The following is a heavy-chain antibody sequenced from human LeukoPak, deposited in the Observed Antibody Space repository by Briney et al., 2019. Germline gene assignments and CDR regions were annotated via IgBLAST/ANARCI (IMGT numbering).Heavy chain of an antibody. CDR2: IIPIFGTG. J-gene: IGHJ4*02. CDR1: GGTFSSYA. D-gene: IGHD3-22*01. Sequence: SVKVSCKASGGTFSSYAISWVRQAPGQGLEWMGGIIPIFGTGNYAQKFQGRVTITADKSTSTAYMELSSLRSEDTAVYYCARPQSGSSGYSYYFDYWGQGTLVTVSS. V-gene: IGHV1-69*06. CDR3: ARPQSGSSGYSYYFDY.